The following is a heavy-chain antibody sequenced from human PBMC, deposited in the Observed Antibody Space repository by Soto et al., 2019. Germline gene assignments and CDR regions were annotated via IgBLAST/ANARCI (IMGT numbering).Heavy chain of an antibody. J-gene: IGHJ5*02. CDR3: AKGRASGGPDYFDP. V-gene: IGHV3-23*01. Sequence: GGSLRLSCVASVFTFSSYAMNWVRQAPGKGLEWVSGISDSGIGTYYADSVRGRVTISRDNSENTLYLQMNSLRAEDTALYYCAKGRASGGPDYFDPWGQGTLVTVSS. CDR2: ISDSGIGT. D-gene: IGHD6-19*01. CDR1: VFTFSSYA.